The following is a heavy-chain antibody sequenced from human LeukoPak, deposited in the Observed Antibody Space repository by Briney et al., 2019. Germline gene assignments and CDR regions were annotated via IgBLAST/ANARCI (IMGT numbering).Heavy chain of an antibody. CDR2: ISSIGSTI. Sequence: GGSLRLSCAASGFTFSDYNMSWIRQAPGKGLEWVSYISSIGSTIYYADSVKGRFTISSDNAKNSLYLQMNSLRAEDTAVYYCARAPYYYDSSGYFSLSAFDIWGQGTMVTVSS. V-gene: IGHV3-11*01. D-gene: IGHD3-22*01. CDR1: GFTFSDYN. CDR3: ARAPYYYDSSGYFSLSAFDI. J-gene: IGHJ3*02.